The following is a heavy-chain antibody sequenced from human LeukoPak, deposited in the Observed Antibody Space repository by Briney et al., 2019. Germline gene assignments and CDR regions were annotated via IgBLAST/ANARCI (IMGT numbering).Heavy chain of an antibody. CDR3: VRDQAGLDY. CDR2: TYYRSKWYN. V-gene: IGHV6-1*01. Sequence: SQTLSLTCAISGDSVSSNSGAWNWIRQSPSRGLEWLGRTYYRSKWYNDYAESVKSRINIKPDTSRNQFSLQLNSVTPEDTAVYYCVRDQAGLDYWDQGTLVTVSS. J-gene: IGHJ4*02. D-gene: IGHD6-13*01. CDR1: GDSVSSNSGA.